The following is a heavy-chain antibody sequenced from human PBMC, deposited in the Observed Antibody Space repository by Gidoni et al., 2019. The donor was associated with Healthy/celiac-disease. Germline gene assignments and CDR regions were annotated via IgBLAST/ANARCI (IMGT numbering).Heavy chain of an antibody. D-gene: IGHD7-27*01. CDR1: GGSISSYY. CDR2: IYYSGST. CDR3: ARAGEQPSYYYYYGMDV. V-gene: IGHV4-59*01. J-gene: IGHJ6*02. Sequence: QVQLQESGPGLVKPSETLSLTCTVSGGSISSYYWSWIRQPPGKGLEWIGYIYYSGSTNYNPPLKSRVTISVDTSKNQFSLKLSSVTAADTAVYYCARAGEQPSYYYYYGMDVWGQGTTVTVSS.